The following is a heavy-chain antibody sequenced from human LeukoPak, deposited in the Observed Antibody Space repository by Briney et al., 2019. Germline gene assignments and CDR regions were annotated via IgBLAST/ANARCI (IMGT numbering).Heavy chain of an antibody. CDR2: IYPGDSDT. D-gene: IGHD3-16*02. J-gene: IGHJ4*02. V-gene: IGHV5-51*01. Sequence: ASVKVSCKASGYTFTSYWIGWVRQMPGKGLEWMGIIYPGDSDTRYSPSFQGQVTISADKSISTAYLQWSSLKASDTAMYYCARMITFGGVIANDYWGQGTLVTVSS. CDR1: GYTFTSYW. CDR3: ARMITFGGVIANDY.